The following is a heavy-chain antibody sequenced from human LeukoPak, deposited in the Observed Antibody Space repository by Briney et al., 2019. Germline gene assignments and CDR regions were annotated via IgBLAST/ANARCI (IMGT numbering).Heavy chain of an antibody. CDR3: ARDGLYYDSSGWLDY. CDR1: GGSISSYY. Sequence: SETLSLTCTVSGGSISSYYWSWIRQPPGKGLEWIGYIYYSGSTYYNPSLKSRVTISVDTSKNQFSLKLSSVTAADTAVYYCARDGLYYDSSGWLDYWGQGTLVTVSS. D-gene: IGHD3-22*01. V-gene: IGHV4-59*12. CDR2: IYYSGST. J-gene: IGHJ4*02.